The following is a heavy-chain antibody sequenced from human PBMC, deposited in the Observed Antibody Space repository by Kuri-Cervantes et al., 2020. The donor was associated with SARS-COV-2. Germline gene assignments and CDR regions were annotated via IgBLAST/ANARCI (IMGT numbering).Heavy chain of an antibody. CDR1: GFTFSSYW. J-gene: IGHJ6*02. Sequence: GESLKISCAASGFTFSSYWMHWVRQAPGKGLVWVSRINSDGSSTSYADSVKGRFTISRDNAKNTLYLQMNSLRAGDTAVYYCARVDDSGYYGMDVWSQGTTVTVSS. CDR3: ARVDDSGYYGMDV. CDR2: INSDGSST. D-gene: IGHD3-3*01. V-gene: IGHV3-74*01.